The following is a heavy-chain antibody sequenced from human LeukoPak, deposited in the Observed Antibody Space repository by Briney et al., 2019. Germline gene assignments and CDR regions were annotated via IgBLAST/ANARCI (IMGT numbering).Heavy chain of an antibody. D-gene: IGHD2-2*01. CDR3: ARGEYLFDY. CDR1: GFTFSSYS. Sequence: GGSLRLSCAASGFTFSSYSMNWVRQAPGKGLEWVSSITSSSTYIHYADSVKGRFTISRDNAKNSLYLQMNSLRAEDTAVYYCARGEYLFDYWGQGTLVTVSS. V-gene: IGHV3-21*01. J-gene: IGHJ4*02. CDR2: ITSSSTYI.